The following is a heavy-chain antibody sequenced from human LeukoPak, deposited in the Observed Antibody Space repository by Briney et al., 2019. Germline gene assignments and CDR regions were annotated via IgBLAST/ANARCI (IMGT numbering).Heavy chain of an antibody. D-gene: IGHD4/OR15-4a*01. Sequence: GGSLRLSCGASGXGFHDAAMTWVRQAPGKGLEWVSLVSNTGTNTYYADSVKGRFTISRDNSKNTLFLQMNNLRVEDTAMYYCVKDIQLTYWGQGTLVTVSS. V-gene: IGHV3-23*01. CDR2: VSNTGTNT. CDR3: VKDIQLTY. J-gene: IGHJ4*02. CDR1: GXGFHDAA.